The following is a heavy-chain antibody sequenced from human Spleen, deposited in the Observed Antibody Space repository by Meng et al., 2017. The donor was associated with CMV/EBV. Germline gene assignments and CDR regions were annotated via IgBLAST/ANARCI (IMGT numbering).Heavy chain of an antibody. CDR1: GFTFSAYS. D-gene: IGHD3-3*01. CDR2: ISTTSTYI. Sequence: ETLSLTCAASGFTFSAYSMNWVRQAPGKGLEWVSSISTTSTYIYYSDSVKGRFTISRDNAKNSLYLQVNSLRVEDTAVYYCAGFGVAITNGLDVWGQGTTVTVSS. CDR3: AGFGVAITNGLDV. J-gene: IGHJ6*02. V-gene: IGHV3-21*01.